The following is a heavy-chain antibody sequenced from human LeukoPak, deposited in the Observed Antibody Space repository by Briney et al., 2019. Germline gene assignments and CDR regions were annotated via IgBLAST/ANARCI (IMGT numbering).Heavy chain of an antibody. CDR1: GGSISSYY. Sequence: SETLSLTCTVSGGSISSYYWSWIRQPPGKGLEWIGYIYYSGSPNYNPSLKSRVTISVDTSKNQFSLKLSSVTAADPAVYYCARDRSLGSWGQGTLVTVSS. V-gene: IGHV4-59*01. D-gene: IGHD3-10*01. J-gene: IGHJ5*02. CDR2: IYYSGSP. CDR3: ARDRSLGS.